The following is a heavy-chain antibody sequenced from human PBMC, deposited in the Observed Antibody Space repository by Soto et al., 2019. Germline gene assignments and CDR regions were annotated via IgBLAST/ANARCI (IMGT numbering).Heavy chain of an antibody. D-gene: IGHD1-26*01. CDR3: ARDGDRFELPDAFDI. CDR1: GFTFSSYS. Sequence: GGSLRLSCAASGFTFSSYSMNWVRQAPGKGLEWVSYISSSSSTIYYADSVKGRFTISRDNAKNSLYLQMNSLRDEDPAVYFCARDGDRFELPDAFDIWGQGTMVTVSS. V-gene: IGHV3-48*02. CDR2: ISSSSSTI. J-gene: IGHJ3*02.